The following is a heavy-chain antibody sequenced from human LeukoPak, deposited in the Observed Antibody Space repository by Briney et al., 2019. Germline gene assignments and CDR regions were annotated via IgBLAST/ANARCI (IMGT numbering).Heavy chain of an antibody. V-gene: IGHV3-23*01. CDR2: ISDNSGNT. CDR3: SNGRTSSGTLQHDY. Sequence: GGSLRLSCAASGFTFSSFAMSWVRQAPGQGLEWVSAISDNSGNTYYADSVKGRFTISRDNSENTLYLQMNSLRAEDTALYYCSNGRTSSGTLQHDYWGQGTLVTVSS. CDR1: GFTFSSFA. D-gene: IGHD6-19*01. J-gene: IGHJ4*02.